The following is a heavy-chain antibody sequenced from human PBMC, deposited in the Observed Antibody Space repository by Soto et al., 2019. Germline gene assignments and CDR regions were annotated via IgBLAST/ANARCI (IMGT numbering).Heavy chain of an antibody. CDR2: ISEDGARS. Sequence: PGGSLRLSCEASGFTFRSYAMHWVRQTPVQGLEWVALISEDGARSYYADSVRGRVAISRDNSKNTVYLQMNSLRPEDTALYYCARDTCFSDSQSYGRSFTYYAMDAWGPGTTVTVSS. D-gene: IGHD2-21*02. J-gene: IGHJ6*02. CDR1: GFTFRSYA. V-gene: IGHV3-30*09. CDR3: ARDTCFSDSQSYGRSFTYYAMDA.